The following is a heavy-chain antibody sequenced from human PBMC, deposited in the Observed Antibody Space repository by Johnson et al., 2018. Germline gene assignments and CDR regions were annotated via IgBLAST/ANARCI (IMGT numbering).Heavy chain of an antibody. CDR1: GGSITNYY. CDR2: IYYSGTT. D-gene: IGHD3-10*01. V-gene: IGHV4-59*12. J-gene: IGHJ6*03. CDR3: AGGLRGIMGGFYYYYMDV. Sequence: QVQLQESGPGLVKPSETLSLTCTVSGGSITNYYWSWIRQSPGKGLEWIGYIYYSGTTNYNPALKSRVTISVDTSHHQFSLKLTSMGAPDPAVYFCAGGLRGIMGGFYYYYMDVWGEGTTVTVSS.